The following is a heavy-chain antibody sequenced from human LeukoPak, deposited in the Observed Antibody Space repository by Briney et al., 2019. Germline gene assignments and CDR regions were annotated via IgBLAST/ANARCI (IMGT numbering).Heavy chain of an antibody. Sequence: LETLSLTCTVSGGSISSYYWSWIRQPPGKGLEWIGYIYYSGSTNYNPSLKSRVTISVDTSKNQFSLKLSSVTAADTAVYYCTFSGYDILTGHFDYWGQGTLVTVSS. CDR2: IYYSGST. CDR1: GGSISSYY. V-gene: IGHV4-59*01. J-gene: IGHJ4*02. D-gene: IGHD3-9*01. CDR3: TFSGYDILTGHFDY.